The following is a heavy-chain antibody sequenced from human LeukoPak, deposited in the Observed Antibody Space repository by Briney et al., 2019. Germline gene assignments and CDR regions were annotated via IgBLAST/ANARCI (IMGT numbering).Heavy chain of an antibody. Sequence: ASVKVSCKASGGTFSSYAISWVRQAPGQGLEWMGGIISIFGTANYAQKFQGRVTITTDESTSTAYMELSSLRSEDTAVYYCARSGGSSGWYGDYFDYWGQGTLVTVSS. D-gene: IGHD6-19*01. CDR2: IISIFGTA. CDR3: ARSGGSSGWYGDYFDY. J-gene: IGHJ4*02. V-gene: IGHV1-69*05. CDR1: GGTFSSYA.